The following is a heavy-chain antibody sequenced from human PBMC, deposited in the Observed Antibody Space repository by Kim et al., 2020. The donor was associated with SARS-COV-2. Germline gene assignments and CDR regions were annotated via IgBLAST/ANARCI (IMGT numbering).Heavy chain of an antibody. CDR1: GGSFSGYC. CDR2: INHSGST. V-gene: IGHV4-34*01. J-gene: IGHJ6*01. Sequence: SETLSLTCAVYGGSFSGYCWSWIRQPPGKGLEWIGEINHSGSTNYNPSLKSRVTISVDTSKNQFSLKLSSVTAADTAVYYCAGAWREYQLLHYYYYGMDV. CDR3: AGAWREYQLLHYYYYGMDV. D-gene: IGHD2-2*01.